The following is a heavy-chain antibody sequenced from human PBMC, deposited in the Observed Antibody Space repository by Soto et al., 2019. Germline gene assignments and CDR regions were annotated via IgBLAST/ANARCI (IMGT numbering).Heavy chain of an antibody. V-gene: IGHV3-48*01. Sequence: EVQLVESGGGLVQPGGSLRLSCAASGLTFSSYGINWVRQAPGKGLEWVSYISSSSRTIYYADSVKGRFTVSRENAKNSLSLQMNSLRAEDTAVYYCARALGPVTNYYYMDVWGKGTTVTVSS. J-gene: IGHJ6*03. D-gene: IGHD4-17*01. CDR2: ISSSSRTI. CDR3: ARALGPVTNYYYMDV. CDR1: GLTFSSYG.